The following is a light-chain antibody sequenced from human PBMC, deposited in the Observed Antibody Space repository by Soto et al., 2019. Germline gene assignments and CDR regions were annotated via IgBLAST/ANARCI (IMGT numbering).Light chain of an antibody. V-gene: IGKV3-20*01. CDR1: QSVSSSY. CDR2: GAS. CDR3: QQYGGSPRT. J-gene: IGKJ1*01. Sequence: EIVLTQSPGTLSLSPGERATLSCRASQSVSSSYLAWYQQKPGQAPRLLIYGASSRATGIPDRFSGSGSGTDFTLTISRLEPEDFGVYYCQQYGGSPRTFGQGTKVEVK.